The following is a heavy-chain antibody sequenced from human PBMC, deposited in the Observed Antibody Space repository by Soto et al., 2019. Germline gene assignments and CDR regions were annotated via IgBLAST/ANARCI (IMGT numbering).Heavy chain of an antibody. V-gene: IGHV3-23*01. D-gene: IGHD3-9*01. Sequence: PGGSLGLSCAASGFSFSSYAMRWVRQAPGKGLEWVSAISGSGGSTYYADSVKGRFTISRDNSKNTLYLQMNSLRAEDTAVYYCAKGRRYFDWLLLSARFDYWGQGTLVTVSS. CDR3: AKGRRYFDWLLLSARFDY. CDR2: ISGSGGST. CDR1: GFSFSSYA. J-gene: IGHJ4*02.